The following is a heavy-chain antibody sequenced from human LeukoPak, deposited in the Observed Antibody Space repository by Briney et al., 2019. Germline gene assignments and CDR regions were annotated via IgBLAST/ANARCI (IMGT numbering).Heavy chain of an antibody. Sequence: GGSLRLSCAASGFTFSSYSMNWVRQAPGKGLEWVSYISSSSTIYYADSVKGRFTISRDNAKNSLYLRMNSLRAEDTAVYYCARSAQMDVWGQGTTVTVSS. CDR2: ISSSSTI. CDR3: ARSAQMDV. V-gene: IGHV3-48*04. CDR1: GFTFSSYS. J-gene: IGHJ6*02.